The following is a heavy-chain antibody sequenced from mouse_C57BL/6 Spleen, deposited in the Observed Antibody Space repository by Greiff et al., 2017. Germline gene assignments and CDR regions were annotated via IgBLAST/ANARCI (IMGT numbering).Heavy chain of an antibody. CDR2: INPNNGGT. V-gene: IGHV1-26*01. J-gene: IGHJ2*01. Sequence: VQLQQSGPELVKPGASVKISCKASGYTFTDYYMNWVKQSHGKSLEWIGDINPNNGGTSYNQKFKGKATLTVDKSSSTAYMELRSLTSEDSAVYYCAREYDEGFDYWGQGTTLTVSS. D-gene: IGHD2-10*02. CDR3: AREYDEGFDY. CDR1: GYTFTDYY.